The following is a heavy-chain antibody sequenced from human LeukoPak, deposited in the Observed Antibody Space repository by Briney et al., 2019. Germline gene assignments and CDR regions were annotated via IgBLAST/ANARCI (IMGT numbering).Heavy chain of an antibody. CDR1: GASISSGSNY. Sequence: SETLSLTCSVSGASISSGSNYWGWIRQPPGKGLEWIGSIYYSGSTYYNPSLKSRVTISVDTSKNQFSLKLSSVTAADTAVYYCARQFAVGWLRRQNWFDPWGQGTLVTVSS. V-gene: IGHV4-39*01. CDR2: IYYSGST. D-gene: IGHD5-12*01. CDR3: ARQFAVGWLRRQNWFDP. J-gene: IGHJ5*02.